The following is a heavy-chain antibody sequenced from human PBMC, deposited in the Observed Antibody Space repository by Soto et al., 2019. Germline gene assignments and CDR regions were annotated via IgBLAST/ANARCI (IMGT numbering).Heavy chain of an antibody. V-gene: IGHV3-23*01. J-gene: IGHJ4*02. CDR3: TKNYYFDS. CDR2: INIVGGAT. CDR1: GFTFSNYA. Sequence: VQLLESGGGLVQPGGSLRLSCVASGFTFSNYAMSWVRQAPAKAPEWVSSINIVGGATNYADSVRGRVAMSRDDSTNTVFLQMNSLRADDTAVYYCTKNYYFDSWGQGTLVTVSS.